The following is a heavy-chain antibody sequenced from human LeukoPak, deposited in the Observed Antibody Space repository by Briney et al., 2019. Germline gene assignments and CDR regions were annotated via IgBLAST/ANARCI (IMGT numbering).Heavy chain of an antibody. D-gene: IGHD3-10*01. V-gene: IGHV3-30*02. J-gene: IGHJ6*03. CDR2: IRYDGSNK. Sequence: GGSLRLSCAASGFTFSSYGMHWVRQAPGKGLEWVAFIRYDGSNKYYADSVKGRFTISRDISKNTLYLRMNSLRAEDTAVYYCARVLSGRGSLYDYYYYMDVWGKGTTVTISS. CDR1: GFTFSSYG. CDR3: ARVLSGRGSLYDYYYYMDV.